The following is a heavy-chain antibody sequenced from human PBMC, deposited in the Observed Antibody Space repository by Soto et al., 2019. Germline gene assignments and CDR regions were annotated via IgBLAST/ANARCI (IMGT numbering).Heavy chain of an antibody. D-gene: IGHD3-3*01. Sequence: PSETLSLTCAVYGGSFSGYYWSWIRQPPGKGLEWIGEINHSGSTNYNPSLKSRVTISVDTSKNQFSLKLSSVTAADTAVYYCSTLAGARYDFWSAPYYFDYWGQGTLVTVSS. CDR2: INHSGST. CDR3: STLAGARYDFWSAPYYFDY. CDR1: GGSFSGYY. J-gene: IGHJ4*02. V-gene: IGHV4-34*01.